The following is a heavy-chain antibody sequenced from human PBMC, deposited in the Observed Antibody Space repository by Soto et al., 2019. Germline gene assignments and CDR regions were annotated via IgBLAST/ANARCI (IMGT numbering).Heavy chain of an antibody. V-gene: IGHV4-34*01. Sequence: PSETLSLTCAVYGGSFSGYYWSWIRQPPGKGLEWIGEINHSGSTNYNPSLKSRVTISVDTSKNQFSLKLSSVTAADTAVYYCAGDVHYYGSGSYHTPFDYWGQGTLVTVSS. J-gene: IGHJ4*02. CDR2: INHSGST. CDR3: AGDVHYYGSGSYHTPFDY. D-gene: IGHD3-10*01. CDR1: GGSFSGYY.